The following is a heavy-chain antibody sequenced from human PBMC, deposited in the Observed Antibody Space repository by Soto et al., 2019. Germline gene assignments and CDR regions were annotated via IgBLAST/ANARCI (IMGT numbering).Heavy chain of an antibody. V-gene: IGHV3-23*01. D-gene: IGHD2-8*01. Sequence: EVQLLESGGGLVQPGGSLRLSCAASGFTFSSYAMSWVRQAPGKGLEWVSAISGSGGSTYYADSVKGRFTISRDNAKNSLYLQMNSLRAEDTAVYYCARGPHTHSYCTNGVCYFDYWGQGTLVTVSS. CDR3: ARGPHTHSYCTNGVCYFDY. CDR1: GFTFSSYA. CDR2: ISGSGGST. J-gene: IGHJ4*02.